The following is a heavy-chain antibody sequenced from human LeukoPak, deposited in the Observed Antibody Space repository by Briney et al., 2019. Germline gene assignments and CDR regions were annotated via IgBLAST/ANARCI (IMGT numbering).Heavy chain of an antibody. D-gene: IGHD3-10*01. CDR1: GGSISSYY. J-gene: IGHJ4*02. Sequence: SETLSLTCTVSGGSISSYYWSWIRHPPGKGLEWIGEINHSGSTNYNPSLKSRVTISVDTSKNQFSLKLSSVTAADTAVYYCAISHGGSGSYYPYFGYWGQGTLVTVSS. CDR3: AISHGGSGSYYPYFGY. CDR2: INHSGST. V-gene: IGHV4-34*01.